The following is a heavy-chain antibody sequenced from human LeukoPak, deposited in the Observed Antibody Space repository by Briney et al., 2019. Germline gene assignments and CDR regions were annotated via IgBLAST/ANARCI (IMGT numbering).Heavy chain of an antibody. CDR2: IYYSGST. V-gene: IGHV4-59*01. Sequence: SETLSLTCTVSGVSISSYYWSWIRQPPGKGLEWIGYIYYSGSTNYNPSLKSRVTISVDTSKNQFSLKLSSVTAADTAVYYCARLTGYSSGWYLFDAFDIWGQGTMVTVSS. CDR3: ARLTGYSSGWYLFDAFDI. CDR1: GVSISSYY. D-gene: IGHD6-19*01. J-gene: IGHJ3*02.